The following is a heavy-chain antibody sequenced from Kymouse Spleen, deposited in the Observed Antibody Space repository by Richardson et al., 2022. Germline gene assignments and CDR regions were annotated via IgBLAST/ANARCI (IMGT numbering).Heavy chain of an antibody. D-gene: IGHD6-13*01,IGHD6-25*01. CDR1: GGSFSGYY. Sequence: QVQLQQWGAGLLKPSETLSLTCAVYGGSFSGYYWSWIRQPPGKGLEWIGEINHSGSTNYNPSLKSRVTISVDTSKNQFSLKLSSVTAADTAVYYCARGLGYSSFNWFDPWGQGTLVTVSS. CDR2: INHSGST. CDR3: ARGLGYSSFNWFDP. V-gene: IGHV4-34*01. J-gene: IGHJ5*02.